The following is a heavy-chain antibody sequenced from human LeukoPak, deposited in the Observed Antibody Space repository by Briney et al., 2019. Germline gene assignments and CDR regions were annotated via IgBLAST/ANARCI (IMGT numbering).Heavy chain of an antibody. J-gene: IGHJ4*02. D-gene: IGHD3-10*01. Sequence: PGGSLRLSCAASGFTFSSYGMHWVRQAPGKGLEWVAFIRYDGSNKYYADSVKGRFTISRDNSKNTLYLQMNSLRAEDTAVYYCANGLPYGSGSYYTPTDYWGQGTLVTVSS. V-gene: IGHV3-30*02. CDR2: IRYDGSNK. CDR1: GFTFSSYG. CDR3: ANGLPYGSGSYYTPTDY.